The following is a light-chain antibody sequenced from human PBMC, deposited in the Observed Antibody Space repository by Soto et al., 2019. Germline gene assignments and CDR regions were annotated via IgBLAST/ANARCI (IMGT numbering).Light chain of an antibody. V-gene: IGKV3-15*01. CDR1: QSVTTN. CDR2: GAS. CDR3: QQYNKWPPYT. Sequence: EIVMTQSPATLSVSPGERATLSCRASQSVTTNLAWYQQKPGQAPRLLIYGASGRATGIPARFSGSGSGTEFTLTISSLQSEDFAVYYCQQYNKWPPYTFGQGTKLEIK. J-gene: IGKJ2*01.